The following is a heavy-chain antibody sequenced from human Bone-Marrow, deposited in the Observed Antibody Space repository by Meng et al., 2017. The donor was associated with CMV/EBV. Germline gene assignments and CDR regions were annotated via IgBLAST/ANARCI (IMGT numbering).Heavy chain of an antibody. CDR1: AFTFSSYA. CDR3: AKSLTYFHYHGMDV. J-gene: IGHJ6*02. Sequence: GESLKISCEASAFTFSSYAMSWVRQAPGKGLEWVSSISGSGGTAYYADSVKGRFTISRDNSKNTLYLQMDSLRAEDTAVYYCAKSLTYFHYHGMDVWGQGTTVTVSS. D-gene: IGHD4/OR15-4a*01. V-gene: IGHV3-23*01. CDR2: ISGSGGTA.